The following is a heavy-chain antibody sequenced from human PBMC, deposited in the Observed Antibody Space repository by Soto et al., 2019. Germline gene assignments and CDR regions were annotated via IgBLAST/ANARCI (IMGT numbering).Heavy chain of an antibody. Sequence: GGSLRLSCAASGFIFSSHWMDWVRQAPGKGLVWVAHIGPDGSSIRDADSVQGRFNISRNNDRNKLYLQMNSLRDEDTAVYYCVRDNNWSYDYWGQGTLVTVSS. J-gene: IGHJ4*02. CDR3: VRDNNWSYDY. CDR1: GFIFSSHW. CDR2: IGPDGSSI. V-gene: IGHV3-74*01. D-gene: IGHD1-1*01.